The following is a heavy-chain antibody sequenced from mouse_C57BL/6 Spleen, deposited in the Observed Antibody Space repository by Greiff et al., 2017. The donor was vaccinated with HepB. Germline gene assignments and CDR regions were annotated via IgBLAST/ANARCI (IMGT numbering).Heavy chain of an antibody. CDR1: GYTFTNYW. J-gene: IGHJ2*01. CDR2: IYPGGGYT. Sequence: VQLVESGAELVRPGTSVKMSCKASGYTFTNYWIGWAKQRPGHGLEWIGDIYPGGGYTNYNEKFKGKATLTADKSSSTAYMQFSSLTSEDSAIYYCARRIYYGSSYFDYWGQGTTLTVSS. V-gene: IGHV1-63*01. D-gene: IGHD1-1*01. CDR3: ARRIYYGSSYFDY.